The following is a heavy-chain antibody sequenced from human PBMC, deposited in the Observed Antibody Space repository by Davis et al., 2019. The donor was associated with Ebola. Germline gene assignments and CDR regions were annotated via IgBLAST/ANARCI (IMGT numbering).Heavy chain of an antibody. CDR2: LSGSGSST. J-gene: IGHJ4*02. CDR3: ATPKNWNDLCQVDY. Sequence: PGGSLTLSCAASGFTFRSYAMIWVRHAPGKGLEWVSALSGSGSSTYYADSLKGRFTISRDNSKNTLYLQMHSLRAEDTAVYYCATPKNWNDLCQVDYWGQGALVTVSS. D-gene: IGHD1-1*01. V-gene: IGHV3-23*01. CDR1: GFTFRSYA.